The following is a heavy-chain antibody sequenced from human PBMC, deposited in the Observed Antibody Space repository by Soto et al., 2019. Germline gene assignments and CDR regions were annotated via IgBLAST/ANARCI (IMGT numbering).Heavy chain of an antibody. CDR3: ARTYGTGSLNWFDP. D-gene: IGHD3-10*01. Sequence: EVQLVESGGDLVQPGGSLRLSCAASGFIFSSYDMNWVRQAPGKGLEWVSYISSGSGNILYADSVKGRFTISRDNAKNSLYLQMNSLRAEDTAVYYCARTYGTGSLNWFDPWGQGTLVTVSS. CDR2: ISSGSGNI. V-gene: IGHV3-48*04. CDR1: GFIFSSYD. J-gene: IGHJ5*02.